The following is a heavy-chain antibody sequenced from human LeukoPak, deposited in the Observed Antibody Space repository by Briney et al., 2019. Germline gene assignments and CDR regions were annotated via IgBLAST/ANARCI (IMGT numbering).Heavy chain of an antibody. CDR1: GYTFTDNY. V-gene: IGHV1-2*02. CDR3: ARGSQVVTMVRGVIMPFDY. D-gene: IGHD3-10*01. CDR2: INPNSGDT. Sequence: ASVKVSCKASGYTFTDNYMYWVRQAPGQGLEWMAWINPNSGDTHYAQNFQGRVTMTRDTSISTAYMELSRLRSDDTAVYYCARGSQVVTMVRGVIMPFDYWGQGTLVTVSS. J-gene: IGHJ4*02.